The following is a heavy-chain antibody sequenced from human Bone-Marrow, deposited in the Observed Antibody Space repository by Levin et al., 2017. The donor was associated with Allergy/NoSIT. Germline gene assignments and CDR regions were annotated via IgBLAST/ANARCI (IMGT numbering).Heavy chain of an antibody. CDR2: INTGRGDT. CDR3: ASGSSTGNPY. J-gene: IGHJ4*02. V-gene: IGHV1-46*01. CDR1: GYTFTTYD. Sequence: EASVKVSCRASGYTFTTYDIHWVRQAPGQGLDWIGMINTGRGDTTYVSKFKGRVTMTRDTSTSTVYMELSSLRSDDTALYYCASGSSTGNPYWGQGTLVTVSS. D-gene: IGHD3-10*01.